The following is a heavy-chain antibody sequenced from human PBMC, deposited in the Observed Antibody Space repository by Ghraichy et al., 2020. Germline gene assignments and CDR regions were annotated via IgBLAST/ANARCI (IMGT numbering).Heavy chain of an antibody. CDR3: ARESYYYDSSGYYLRGGGLGY. CDR1: GFTVSSNY. J-gene: IGHJ4*02. V-gene: IGHV3-53*04. D-gene: IGHD3-22*01. CDR2: IYSGGST. Sequence: GGSLRLSCAASGFTVSSNYMSWVRQAPGKGLEWVSVIYSGGSTYYADSVKGRFTISRHNSKNTLYLQMNSLRAEDTAVYYCARESYYYDSSGYYLRGGGLGYWGQGTLVTVSS.